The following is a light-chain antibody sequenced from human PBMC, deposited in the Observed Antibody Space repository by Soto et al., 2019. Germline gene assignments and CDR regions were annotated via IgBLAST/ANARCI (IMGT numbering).Light chain of an antibody. CDR1: QSVSSSY. V-gene: IGKV3-20*01. CDR2: GSS. CDR3: QQYGSSAT. J-gene: IGKJ4*01. Sequence: EIVLTQSPGTLSLSPGERATLSCRASQSVSSSYLAWYQQKPGQAPRLLIYGSSSRAPGIPDRFSGSGSGTVFTLIISRLEPEDVAVYYYQQYGSSATFGGGTKVEIK.